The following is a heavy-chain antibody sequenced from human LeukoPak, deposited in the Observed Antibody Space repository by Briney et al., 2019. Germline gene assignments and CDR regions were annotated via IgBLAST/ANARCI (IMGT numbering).Heavy chain of an antibody. CDR2: ISVSAGST. D-gene: IGHD2-21*01. Sequence: GGSLGLSCAVSGFTFSAYGLSWVRQAPGKGLEWVSGISVSAGSTYYADSVRGRFTISRDNSKNTLYLQMDSLRVEDTAVYYCVRDVWFSYDSWGQGTLVTVSS. J-gene: IGHJ4*02. V-gene: IGHV3-23*01. CDR3: VRDVWFSYDS. CDR1: GFTFSAYG.